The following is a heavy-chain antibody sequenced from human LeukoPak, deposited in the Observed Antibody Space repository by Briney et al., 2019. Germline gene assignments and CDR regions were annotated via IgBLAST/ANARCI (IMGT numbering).Heavy chain of an antibody. CDR1: GFTFGGSA. D-gene: IGHD5-24*01. CDR3: TKSRERWLPNPLDV. J-gene: IGHJ6*02. V-gene: IGHV3-49*04. Sequence: GGSLRLSCEASGFTFGGSAMSWVRQAPGKGLEWVGFIRSKAYGGTTEYAASVKGRFTISRDDSKSIAYLQMNSLKTEDTAVYYCTKSRERWLPNPLDVWGQGTTVTVSS. CDR2: IRSKAYGGTT.